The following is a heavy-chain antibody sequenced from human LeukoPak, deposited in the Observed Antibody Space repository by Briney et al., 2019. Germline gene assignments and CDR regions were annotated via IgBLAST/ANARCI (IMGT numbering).Heavy chain of an antibody. CDR1: GFTFSSYT. J-gene: IGHJ4*02. V-gene: IGHV3-23*01. CDR3: AKGHDSSGYYTGTFDY. D-gene: IGHD3-22*01. Sequence: GGSLRLSCAASGFTFSSYTMSWVRQAPGKGLEWVSAISGSGGSTYYADSVKGRFTISRDNSKNTLYLQMNSLRAEDTAVYYCAKGHDSSGYYTGTFDYWGQGTLVTVSS. CDR2: ISGSGGST.